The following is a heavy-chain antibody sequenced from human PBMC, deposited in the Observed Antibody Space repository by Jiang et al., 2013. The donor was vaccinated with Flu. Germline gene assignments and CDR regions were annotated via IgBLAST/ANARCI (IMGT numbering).Heavy chain of an antibody. V-gene: IGHV1-46*01. D-gene: IGHD3-16*01. J-gene: IGHJ5*01. CDR1: GDTFTTEY. CDR3: IRGLGFGSYRFGLLDS. Sequence: EVKKPGASVKVSCKASGDTFTTEYMHWVRQAPGQGLEWMGVIDPTTGGTTHAQQFQGRVTMTRDTSTTTFYLDVSSLTSEDTAVYYCIRGLGFGSYRFGLLDSWGHGSLVTVSS. CDR2: IDPTTGGT.